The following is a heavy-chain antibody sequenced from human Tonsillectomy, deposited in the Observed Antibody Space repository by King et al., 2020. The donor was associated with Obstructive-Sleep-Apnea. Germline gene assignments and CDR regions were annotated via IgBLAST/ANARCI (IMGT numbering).Heavy chain of an antibody. CDR2: ISYDGNNN. V-gene: IGHV3-30*18. D-gene: IGHD2-2*01. J-gene: IGHJ4*02. CDR3: AKDWRPRCSGATCSLDS. CDR1: AFTLSWYG. Sequence: VQLVESGGGVVQPGRSLRLSCAGSAFTLSWYGMYWVRQAPGKGLEGVALISYDGNNNDYADSVKGRFTISRDISKNTLYVQMNSLRAEDTAVYYCAKDWRPRCSGATCSLDSWGQGTLVTVSS.